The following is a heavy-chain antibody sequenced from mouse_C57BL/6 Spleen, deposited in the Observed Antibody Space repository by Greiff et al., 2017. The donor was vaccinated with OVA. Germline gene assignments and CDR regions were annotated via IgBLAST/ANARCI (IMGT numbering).Heavy chain of an antibody. V-gene: IGHV1-76*01. Sequence: QVQLQQSGAELVRPGASVKLSCKASGYTFTDYYINWVKQRPGQGLEWIARIYPGSGNTYYNEKFKGKATLTAEKSSSTAYMQLSSLTSEDSAVYFCARGHGYYGYFDVWGTGTTVTVSS. CDR1: GYTFTDYY. D-gene: IGHD2-2*01. CDR2: IYPGSGNT. J-gene: IGHJ1*03. CDR3: ARGHGYYGYFDV.